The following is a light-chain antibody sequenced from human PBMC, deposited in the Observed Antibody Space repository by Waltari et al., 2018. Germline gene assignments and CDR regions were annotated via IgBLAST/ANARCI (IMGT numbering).Light chain of an antibody. CDR1: QTFSDY. J-gene: IGKJ1*01. Sequence: DIQLTQSPHSLAASVGHRVTITCRASQTFSDYLHWDHQRPGEPPKLLIYGASGLQQGSPSGFSGGGSGTDFTLTITNVQPEDFGTYYCQQAHSAPWTFGQGTTVE. V-gene: IGKV1-39*01. CDR3: QQAHSAPWT. CDR2: GAS.